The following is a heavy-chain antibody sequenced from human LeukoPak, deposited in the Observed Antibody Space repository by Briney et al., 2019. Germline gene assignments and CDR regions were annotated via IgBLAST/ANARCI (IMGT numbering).Heavy chain of an antibody. D-gene: IGHD2-15*01. CDR2: INPNSGGT. CDR1: GYTFTGYY. V-gene: IGHV1-2*02. J-gene: IGHJ4*02. Sequence: ASVKVSCKASGYTFTGYYMHWVRQAPGQGLEWMGWINPNSGGTNYAQKFQGRVTMTRDTSISTAYMELSRLRSDDTAVYYCARHYQYCSGGSCYSMVDYWGQGTLATVSS. CDR3: ARHYQYCSGGSCYSMVDY.